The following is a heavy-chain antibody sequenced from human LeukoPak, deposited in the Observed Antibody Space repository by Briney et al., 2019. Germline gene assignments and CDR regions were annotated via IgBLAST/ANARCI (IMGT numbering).Heavy chain of an antibody. CDR2: TYYRSKWYN. Sequence: SQTLSLTCAISGDSVSSNSAAWNWIRQSPSRGLEWLGGTYYRSKWYNDYAVSVKSRITINPDTSKNQFSLQLNSVTPEDTAVYYCARDSPYSSSWQNNWFDPWGQGTLVTVSS. J-gene: IGHJ5*02. CDR1: GDSVSSNSAA. CDR3: ARDSPYSSSWQNNWFDP. V-gene: IGHV6-1*01. D-gene: IGHD6-13*01.